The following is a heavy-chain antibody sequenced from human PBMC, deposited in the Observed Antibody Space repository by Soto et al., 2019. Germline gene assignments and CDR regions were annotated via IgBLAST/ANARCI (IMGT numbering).Heavy chain of an antibody. V-gene: IGHV3-74*01. CDR1: GITFSGYW. Sequence: VPLVESGGGSVQPGGSLRLSCVASGITFSGYWMHWVRQVPGKGLVWVARADSAGSGTSYADSVKGRFTISRDNAKNTLSLQMDSLRVEDTAVYYCATVFEHWGQGIPVTVSS. J-gene: IGHJ4*02. CDR3: ATVFEH. CDR2: ADSAGSGT.